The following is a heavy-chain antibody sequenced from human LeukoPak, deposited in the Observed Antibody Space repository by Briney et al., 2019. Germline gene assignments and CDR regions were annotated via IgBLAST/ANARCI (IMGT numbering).Heavy chain of an antibody. Sequence: PSETLSLTCTVSGGSISSYYWSWIRQPPGKGLEWIRYIYYSGSTNYNPSLKSRVTISVDTSKNQFSLKLSSVTAADTAVYYCARDTYFDSSGYYSQFDYWGPGTLVTVSS. D-gene: IGHD3-22*01. J-gene: IGHJ4*02. CDR2: IYYSGST. CDR1: GGSISSYY. CDR3: ARDTYFDSSGYYSQFDY. V-gene: IGHV4-59*01.